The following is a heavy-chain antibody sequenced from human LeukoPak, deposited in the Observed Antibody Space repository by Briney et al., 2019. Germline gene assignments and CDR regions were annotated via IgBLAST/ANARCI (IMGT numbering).Heavy chain of an antibody. CDR1: GGSFSGYY. V-gene: IGHV4-34*01. D-gene: IGHD3-10*01. Sequence: SETLSLTCAVYGGSFSGYYWTWTRQPPGKGLEWIGEINHSGSTNYNPSLKSRVTISVDTSKNHLSLKLNSVTVADTAVYYCARLSLLPQHITMVRGVHPWGQGTLVTVSS. J-gene: IGHJ5*02. CDR2: INHSGST. CDR3: ARLSLLPQHITMVRGVHP.